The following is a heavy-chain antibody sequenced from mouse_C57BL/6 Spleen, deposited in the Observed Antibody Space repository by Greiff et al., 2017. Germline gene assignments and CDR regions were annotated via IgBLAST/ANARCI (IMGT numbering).Heavy chain of an antibody. V-gene: IGHV1-53*01. CDR1: GYTFTSYW. CDR3: ARDGYYVRYAMDY. CDR2: INPSNGGT. D-gene: IGHD2-3*01. Sequence: QVQLQQSGTELVKLGASVKLSCKASGYTFTSYWMHWVKQRPGQGLEWIGNINPSNGGTNYNEKFKSKATLTVDKSSSTAYMQLSSLTSEDSAVYYCARDGYYVRYAMDYWGQGTSVTVSS. J-gene: IGHJ4*01.